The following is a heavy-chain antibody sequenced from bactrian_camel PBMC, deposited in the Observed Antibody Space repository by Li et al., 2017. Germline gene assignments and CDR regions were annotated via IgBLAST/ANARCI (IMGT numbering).Heavy chain of an antibody. V-gene: IGHV3S67*01. CDR1: GFTYRISRYC. D-gene: IGHD2*01. Sequence: VQLVESGGGSVQAGGSLKLSCAASGFTYRISRYCLGWFRQAPGKEREAVAALDSDDSTTYADSVKGRFTISKDDSNNTLYLQMNRLRSADSAIYYCSKAVSGCGDSDYSIDSADRGQGTQVTVS. CDR2: LDSDDST. J-gene: IGHJ4*01.